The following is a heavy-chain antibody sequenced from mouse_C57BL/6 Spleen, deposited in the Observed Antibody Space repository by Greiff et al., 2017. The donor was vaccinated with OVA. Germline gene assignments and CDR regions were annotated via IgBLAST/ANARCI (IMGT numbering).Heavy chain of an antibody. J-gene: IGHJ4*01. CDR1: GYAFSSSW. CDR2: IYPGDGDT. CDR3: ARIYYGNYEDAMDY. Sequence: VKLQESGPELVKPGASVKISCKASGYAFSSSWMNWVKQRPGKGLEWIGRIYPGDGDTNYNGKFKGKATLTADKSSSTAYMQLSSLTSEDSAVYFCARIYYGNYEDAMDYWGQGTSVTVSS. D-gene: IGHD2-1*01. V-gene: IGHV1-82*01.